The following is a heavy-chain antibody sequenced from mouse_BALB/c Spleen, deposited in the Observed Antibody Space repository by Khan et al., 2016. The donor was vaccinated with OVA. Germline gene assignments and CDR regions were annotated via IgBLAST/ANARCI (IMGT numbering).Heavy chain of an antibody. CDR2: ISYSGVT. V-gene: IGHV3-2*02. CDR1: GYSITSGYA. Sequence: EVQLVESGPGLVTPSQSLSLTCTVTGYSITSGYAWNWIRQFPGNKLEWMGYISYSGVTSYTPSLKSRISITRDTSKNQFFLQLTSVTTEDTATYYCARGNYYGYYFDYWGQGTTLTVSS. D-gene: IGHD1-1*01. J-gene: IGHJ2*01. CDR3: ARGNYYGYYFDY.